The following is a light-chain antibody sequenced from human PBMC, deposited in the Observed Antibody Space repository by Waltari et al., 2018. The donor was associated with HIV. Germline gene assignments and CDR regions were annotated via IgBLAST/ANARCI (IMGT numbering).Light chain of an antibody. V-gene: IGKV1-27*01. J-gene: IGKJ5*01. CDR3: QNYDSAPVA. Sequence: DIQMSQAPSSLSASVGDRVTITCRASQDISNDLAWYQQKSGEVPKLLIYGASTLRSGVSSRFRGSGSGTEFTLTINGLQPEDVASYYCQNYDSAPVAFGQGTRLEI. CDR2: GAS. CDR1: QDISND.